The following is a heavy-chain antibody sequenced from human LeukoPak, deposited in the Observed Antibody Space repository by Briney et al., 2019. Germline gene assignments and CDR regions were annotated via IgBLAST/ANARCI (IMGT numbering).Heavy chain of an antibody. V-gene: IGHV4-59*08. J-gene: IGHJ6*02. CDR2: IYYSGST. CDR1: GGSISSYY. D-gene: IGHD3-3*01. CDR3: ARHDFWSGYHYYYYGMDV. Sequence: SETLSLTCTVSGGSISSYYWSWIRQPPGKGLEWIGYIYYSGSTNYNPSLKSRVTISVDTSKNQFSLKLSSVTAADTAVYYCARHDFWSGYHYYYYGMDVWGQGTTVTVS.